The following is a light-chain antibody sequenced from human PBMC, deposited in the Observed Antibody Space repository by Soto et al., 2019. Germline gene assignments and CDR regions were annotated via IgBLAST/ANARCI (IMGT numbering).Light chain of an antibody. CDR2: ENN. CDR3: ATWDNSLSAGV. J-gene: IGLJ3*02. V-gene: IGLV1-51*02. CDR1: SSNIGNNY. Sequence: QSVLTQPPSVSAAPGQKVTISCSGSSSNIGNNYVSWYQQLPGTAPKLLIYENNKRPSGIPDRFSGSKSGTSATLGITGLQTGDEADYYCATWDNSLSAGVFGGVTKLTVL.